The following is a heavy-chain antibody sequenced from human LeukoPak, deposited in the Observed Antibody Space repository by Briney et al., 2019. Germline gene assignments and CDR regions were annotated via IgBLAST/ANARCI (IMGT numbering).Heavy chain of an antibody. CDR1: GYTFTSYG. Sequence: ASVKVSCKASGYTFTSYGISWVRQAPGQGLEWMGGIIPIFGTANYAQKFQGRVTITADESTSTAYMELSSLRSEDTAVYYCARDLTLGITGTTGDFDYWGQGTLVTVSS. CDR3: ARDLTLGITGTTGDFDY. V-gene: IGHV1-69*13. CDR2: IIPIFGTA. J-gene: IGHJ4*02. D-gene: IGHD1-7*01.